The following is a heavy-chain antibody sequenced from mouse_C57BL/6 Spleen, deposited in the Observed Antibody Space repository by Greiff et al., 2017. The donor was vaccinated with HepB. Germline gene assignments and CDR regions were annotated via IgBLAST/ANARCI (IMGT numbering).Heavy chain of an antibody. J-gene: IGHJ2*01. D-gene: IGHD2-4*01. V-gene: IGHV3-6*01. CDR1: GYSITSGYY. CDR2: ISYDGSN. Sequence: EVQLQQSGPGLVKPSQSLSLTCSVTGYSITSGYYWNWIRQFPGNKLEWMGYISYDGSNNYNPSLKNRIPITRDTSKNQFFLKLNSVTTEDTATYYCAKEGYDYDYFDYWGQGTTLTVSS. CDR3: AKEGYDYDYFDY.